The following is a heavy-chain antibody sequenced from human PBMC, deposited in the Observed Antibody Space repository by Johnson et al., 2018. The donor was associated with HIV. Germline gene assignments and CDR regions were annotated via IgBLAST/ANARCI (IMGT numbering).Heavy chain of an antibody. CDR1: GCTVSNNY. D-gene: IGHD1-26*01. CDR2: IYSGGST. V-gene: IGHV3-66*01. Sequence: VQLVESGGGLVQSGGSLRVSCAASGCTVSNNYMSWVRQAPGKGLEWVSVIYSGGSTYYADSVKGRFTISRDNSKNTLYLQMNSLRAEDTAVYYCAREGAWEVRPGAFDIWGQGTMVTVSS. CDR3: AREGAWEVRPGAFDI. J-gene: IGHJ3*02.